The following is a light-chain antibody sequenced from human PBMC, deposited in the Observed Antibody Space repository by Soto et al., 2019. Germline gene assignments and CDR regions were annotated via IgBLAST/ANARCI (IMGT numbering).Light chain of an antibody. J-gene: IGLJ1*01. V-gene: IGLV2-8*01. Sequence: QSALTHPPSASGSAGQSVTISCTRTKSDIGVYDFVSWYQHHPGKAPRLIIYEVVQRPSGVPDRFSGSKSGNTASLTVSGLQAADEADYFCKSYAGSNTYVFGSGTKVTV. CDR2: EVV. CDR1: KSDIGVYDF. CDR3: KSYAGSNTYV.